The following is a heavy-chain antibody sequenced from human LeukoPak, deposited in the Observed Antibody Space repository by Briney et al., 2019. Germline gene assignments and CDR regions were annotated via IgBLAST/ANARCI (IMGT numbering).Heavy chain of an antibody. CDR3: AKGGLILGESSPFGY. CDR2: INSNSGGA. D-gene: IGHD1-26*01. V-gene: IGHV1-2*02. Sequence: ASVKVSCKTSGYTFTDHYMCWVRQAPGQGLEWMGWINSNSGGANYSQKFQGRVTMTSDASMSTAYMELSRLRSDDTAVYYCAKGGLILGESSPFGYWGLGTLVTVSS. J-gene: IGHJ4*02. CDR1: GYTFTDHY.